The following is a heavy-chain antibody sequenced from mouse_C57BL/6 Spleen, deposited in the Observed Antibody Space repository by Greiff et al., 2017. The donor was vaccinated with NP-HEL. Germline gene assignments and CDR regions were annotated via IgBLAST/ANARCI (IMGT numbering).Heavy chain of an antibody. CDR3: ARDYGSSYRPYFDY. V-gene: IGHV1-64*01. CDR2: IRPNSGST. Sequence: QVQLQQPGAALVKPGASVQLSCQASGYTFTSYWLPWVQQRPGPGLEWIGMIRPNSGSTNYNEKFKSKATLTVDKSSSTAYMQLSSLTSEDSAVYYCARDYGSSYRPYFDYWGQGTTLTVSS. J-gene: IGHJ2*01. D-gene: IGHD1-1*01. CDR1: GYTFTSYW.